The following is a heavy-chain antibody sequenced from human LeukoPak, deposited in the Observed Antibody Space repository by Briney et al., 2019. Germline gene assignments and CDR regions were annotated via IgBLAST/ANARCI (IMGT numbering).Heavy chain of an antibody. Sequence: GGSLRLSCAASGFTFSSYWVSWVRQAPGKGLVWVSRINSDGSSTSYADSVKGRFTISRDNAKNLLFLQMNGLRAEDTALYYCARGRSITLLRGVAMSDGFDIWGQGAMVAVSS. CDR3: ARGRSITLLRGVAMSDGFDI. CDR2: INSDGSST. CDR1: GFTFSSYW. J-gene: IGHJ3*02. D-gene: IGHD3-10*01. V-gene: IGHV3-74*01.